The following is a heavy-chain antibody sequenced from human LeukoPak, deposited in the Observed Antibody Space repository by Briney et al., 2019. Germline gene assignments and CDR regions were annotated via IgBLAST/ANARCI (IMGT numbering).Heavy chain of an antibody. J-gene: IGHJ4*02. CDR1: GFTFSSYG. D-gene: IGHD2-2*01. CDR2: ISYDGSNK. Sequence: PGRSLRLSCAASGFTFSSYGMHWVRQAPGKGLEWVAVISYDGSNKYYADSVKGRFTISRDNSKNTLYLQMNSRRAEDTAVYYCGKGRVIVVVPAAMIYWGQGTLVTVSS. V-gene: IGHV3-30*18. CDR3: GKGRVIVVVPAAMIY.